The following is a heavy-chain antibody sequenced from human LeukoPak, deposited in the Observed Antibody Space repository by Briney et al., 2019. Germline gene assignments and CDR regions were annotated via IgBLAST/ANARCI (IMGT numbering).Heavy chain of an antibody. CDR3: AAGVWDYYDSSGLDFDY. Sequence: SVKVSCKASGFTFTSSAVQWVRQARGQRLEWIGWIVVGSGNTNYAQRFQERVTITRDMSTSTAYMELSSLRSEDTAVYYCAAGVWDYYDSSGLDFDYWGQGTLVTVSS. CDR2: IVVGSGNT. CDR1: GFTFTSSA. D-gene: IGHD3-22*01. V-gene: IGHV1-58*01. J-gene: IGHJ4*02.